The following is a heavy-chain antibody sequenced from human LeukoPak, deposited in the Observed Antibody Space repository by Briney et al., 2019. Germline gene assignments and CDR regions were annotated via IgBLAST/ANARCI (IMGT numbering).Heavy chain of an antibody. D-gene: IGHD5-24*01. CDR1: GFSFSGYS. V-gene: IGHV3-21*01. CDR3: GRVGDGYNDNY. J-gene: IGHJ4*02. Sequence: PGGSLRLSCAASGFSFSGYSMTWVRQAPGKGLEWVSSISSSSSYIYYADSVKGRFTISRDNAKNSLYLQMNSLRAEDTAVYYCGRVGDGYNDNYWGQGTLVTVSS. CDR2: ISSSSSYI.